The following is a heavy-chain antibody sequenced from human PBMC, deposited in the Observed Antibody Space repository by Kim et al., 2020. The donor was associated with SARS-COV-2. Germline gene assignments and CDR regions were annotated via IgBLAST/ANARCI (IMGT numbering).Heavy chain of an antibody. Sequence: GESLKISCKGSGYSFTSYWIGWVRQMPGKGLEWMGIIYPGDSDTRYSPSFQGQVTISADKSISTAYLQWSSLKASDTAMYYCARQGFGELNWVDAFDIWGQGTMVTVSS. CDR3: ARQGFGELNWVDAFDI. J-gene: IGHJ3*02. CDR2: IYPGDSDT. V-gene: IGHV5-51*01. D-gene: IGHD3-10*01. CDR1: GYSFTSYW.